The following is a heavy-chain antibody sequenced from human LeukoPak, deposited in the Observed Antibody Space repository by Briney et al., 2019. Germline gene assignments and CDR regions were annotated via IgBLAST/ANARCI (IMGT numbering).Heavy chain of an antibody. CDR2: TYYRSKWYN. Sequence: SQTPSLTCAISGDRVSSNSAAGNWIRQSPSRGLEWLGRTYYRSKWYNDYAVSVKSRITINPDTSKNQFSLQLNSVTPEDTAVYYCARSLLGAVAGTIAYFDYWGQGTLVTVSS. V-gene: IGHV6-1*01. CDR1: GDRVSSNSAA. J-gene: IGHJ4*02. CDR3: ARSLLGAVAGTIAYFDY. D-gene: IGHD6-19*01.